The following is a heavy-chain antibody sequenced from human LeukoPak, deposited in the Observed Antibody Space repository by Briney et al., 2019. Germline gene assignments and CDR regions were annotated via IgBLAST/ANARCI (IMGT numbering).Heavy chain of an antibody. CDR2: ISYDGSKK. J-gene: IGHJ4*02. V-gene: IGHV3-30*18. D-gene: IGHD2-21*02. Sequence: GGSLRLSCAASGFTISSYGMHWVRQAPGKGLEWVAVISYDGSKKYYADSVKGRFTISRDNSKNTLYLQMNSLRAEDTAVYYCAKLSYCGGDCYSALDYWGQGTLVTVSS. CDR3: AKLSYCGGDCYSALDY. CDR1: GFTISSYG.